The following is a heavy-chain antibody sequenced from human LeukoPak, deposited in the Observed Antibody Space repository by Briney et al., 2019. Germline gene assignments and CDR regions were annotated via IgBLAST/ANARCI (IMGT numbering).Heavy chain of an antibody. CDR3: ARDNPDLGYYPHY. Sequence: SETLSLTCTVSGGSISSYYWSWVRQPPGKGLEWIGYIYYSGGTNYNPSLKSRVTISVDTSKNQFSLKLSSVTAADTAVYYCARDNPDLGYYPHYWGQGTLVTVSS. CDR1: GGSISSYY. CDR2: IYYSGGT. J-gene: IGHJ4*02. D-gene: IGHD2-15*01. V-gene: IGHV4-59*01.